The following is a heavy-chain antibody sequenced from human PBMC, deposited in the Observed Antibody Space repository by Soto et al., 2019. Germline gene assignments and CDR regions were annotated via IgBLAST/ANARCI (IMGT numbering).Heavy chain of an antibody. CDR1: GGSINSADYY. V-gene: IGHV4-30-4*01. D-gene: IGHD5-12*01. J-gene: IGHJ4*02. CDR3: ARVKATLYRHYYFGY. CDR2: IYYSGST. Sequence: PSETLSLTCSVSGGSINSADYYWSWIRQPPGKGLEWIGYIYYSGSTQYNAPLESRTTISFDTSKNQFSLRLRSLTAADTAVYFWARVKATLYRHYYFGYWGQGTPVTVSS.